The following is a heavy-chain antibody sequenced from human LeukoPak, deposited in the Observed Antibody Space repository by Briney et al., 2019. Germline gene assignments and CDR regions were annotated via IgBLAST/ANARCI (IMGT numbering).Heavy chain of an antibody. D-gene: IGHD3-22*01. CDR1: GFTFSSYE. CDR3: ARANTEYYYDSSGYPSPFDY. J-gene: IGHJ4*02. V-gene: IGHV3-48*03. CDR2: ISNSGSIL. Sequence: GGSLRLSCAASGFTFSSYEMNWVRRAPGKRPEWVSYISNSGSILYYADSVRGRFTISRDNSKNTLYLQMNSLRAEDTAVYYCARANTEYYYDSSGYPSPFDYWGQGTLVTVSS.